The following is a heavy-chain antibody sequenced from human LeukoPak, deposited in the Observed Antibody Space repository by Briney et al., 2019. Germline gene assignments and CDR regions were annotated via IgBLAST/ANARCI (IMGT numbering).Heavy chain of an antibody. Sequence: GGSLRLSCAASEFTVSSHYMSWVRQAPGKGLEWVSVVYSGGSTYYADSVKGRFTLSRDNSKNTLYLQMNSLRAEDTAVYYCARGGGSYGNYFDYWGQGTLVTVSS. V-gene: IGHV3-53*01. J-gene: IGHJ4*02. CDR2: VYSGGST. D-gene: IGHD1-26*01. CDR3: ARGGGSYGNYFDY. CDR1: EFTVSSHY.